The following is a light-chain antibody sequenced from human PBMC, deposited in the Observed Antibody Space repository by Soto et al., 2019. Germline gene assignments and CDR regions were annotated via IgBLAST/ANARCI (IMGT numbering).Light chain of an antibody. CDR3: QQDGSSPQYT. CDR1: QTVRNNY. Sequence: EFVLTQSPGTLSLSPGERATLSCRASQTVRNNYLAWYQQKPGQAPRLLIYDASSRATGIPDRFSGGGSGTDFTLTISRLEPEDFAVYYCQQDGSSPQYTFGQGTKVELK. J-gene: IGKJ2*01. CDR2: DAS. V-gene: IGKV3-20*01.